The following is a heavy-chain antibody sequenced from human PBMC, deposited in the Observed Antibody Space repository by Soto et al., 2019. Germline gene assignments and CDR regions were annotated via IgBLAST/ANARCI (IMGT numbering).Heavy chain of an antibody. Sequence: QVQLVQSGAEVKKPGSSVKVSCKASGGTFSSYAISWVRQAPGQVLEWMGGIIPIFATANYAQKFQGRVTITADESTSTAYMELSSLRSEDTAVYYCARDRTYDSSGYYPQGYYAMDVCGQGTTVTVSS. CDR2: IIPIFATA. J-gene: IGHJ6*02. D-gene: IGHD3-22*01. CDR1: GGTFSSYA. CDR3: ARDRTYDSSGYYPQGYYAMDV. V-gene: IGHV1-69*01.